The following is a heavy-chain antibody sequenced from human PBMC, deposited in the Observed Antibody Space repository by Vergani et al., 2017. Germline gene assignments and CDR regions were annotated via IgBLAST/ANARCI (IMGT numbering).Heavy chain of an antibody. CDR2: ISGSGGST. D-gene: IGHD6-13*01. CDR1: GFALNRHA. CDR3: ARDGLRWSIAAAGKVGYY. V-gene: IGHV3-23*04. Sequence: VQLVESGGGVVQPGTSLRLSCVVSGFALNRHAMYWVRQAPGKGLEWVSAISGSGGSTYYADSVKGRFTISRDNSKNTLYLQMNSLRAEDTAVYYCARDGLRWSIAAAGKVGYYWGQGTLVTVSS. J-gene: IGHJ4*02.